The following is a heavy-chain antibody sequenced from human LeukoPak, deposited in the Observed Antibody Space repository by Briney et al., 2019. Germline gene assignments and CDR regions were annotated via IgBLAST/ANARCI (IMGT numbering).Heavy chain of an antibody. CDR1: GGSFSGYY. D-gene: IGHD2-21*02. CDR2: IDWDDDK. CDR3: ARIRGCGGDCHYFDY. Sequence: TLSLTCAVYGGSFSGYYWSWIRQPPGKALECLARIDWDDDKFYSTSLKTRLTISKDTSKNQVVLTMTNMDPVDTATYYCARIRGCGGDCHYFDYWGQGTLVTVSS. V-gene: IGHV2-70*16. J-gene: IGHJ4*02.